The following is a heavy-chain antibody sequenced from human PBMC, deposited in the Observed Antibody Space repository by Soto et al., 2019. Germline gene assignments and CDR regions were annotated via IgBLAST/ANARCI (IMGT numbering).Heavy chain of an antibody. CDR2: INHSGST. V-gene: IGHV4-34*01. CDR3: ARGHHIVVVTAGGPRERRFDL. CDR1: GGSFSGYY. J-gene: IGHJ2*01. D-gene: IGHD2-21*02. Sequence: QVQLQQWGAGLLKPSETLSLTCAVYGGSFSGYYWSWIRQPPGKGLEWIGEINHSGSTNYNPSLKCRVTISVDTSKNQFSLKLSSVTAADTAVYYCARGHHIVVVTAGGPRERRFDLWGRGTLVTVSS.